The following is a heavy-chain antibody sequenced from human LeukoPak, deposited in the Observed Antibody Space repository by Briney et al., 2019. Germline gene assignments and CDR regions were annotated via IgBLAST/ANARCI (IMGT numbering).Heavy chain of an antibody. CDR1: GGSISSGGYY. CDR2: IYHSGST. V-gene: IGHV4-30-2*01. J-gene: IGHJ4*02. CDR3: ASHTIFGVVDDY. D-gene: IGHD3-3*01. Sequence: PSQTLSLTCTVSGGSISSGGYYWSWIRQPPGKGLEWIGYIYHSGSTYYNPSLKSRVTISVDRSKNQFSLKLSSVTAADTAVYYCASHTIFGVVDDYWGQGTRVTVSS.